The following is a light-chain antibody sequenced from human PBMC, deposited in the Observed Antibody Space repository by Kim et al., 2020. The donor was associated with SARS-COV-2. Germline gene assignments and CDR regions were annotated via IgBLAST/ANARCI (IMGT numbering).Light chain of an antibody. V-gene: IGLV6-57*01. J-gene: IGLJ3*02. CDR1: SGSIAGNY. CDR3: QSYDSATWV. Sequence: GKTVTISCTRSSGSIAGNYVQWYQQRPGSSPTTVIHEDNERPSGVPDRFSGSIDSSSNSASLSSSGLKTEDEADYYCQSYDSATWVFGGGTQLTVL. CDR2: EDN.